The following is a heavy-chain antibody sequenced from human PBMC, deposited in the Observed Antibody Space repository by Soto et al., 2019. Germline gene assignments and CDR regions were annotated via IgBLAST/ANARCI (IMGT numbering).Heavy chain of an antibody. V-gene: IGHV3-53*02. CDR3: ARDRRNYYGSGSYYKGLFDY. Sequence: EVQLVETGGGLSQPGGSLRLSCAASGFTVSSNYMSWVRQAPGKGLEWVSVIYSGGMTYYADSVKGRFTISRDISKNTLYLQMNSLRAEDTAVYYCARDRRNYYGSGSYYKGLFDYWGQGTLVTVSS. CDR1: GFTVSSNY. D-gene: IGHD3-10*01. CDR2: IYSGGMT. J-gene: IGHJ4*02.